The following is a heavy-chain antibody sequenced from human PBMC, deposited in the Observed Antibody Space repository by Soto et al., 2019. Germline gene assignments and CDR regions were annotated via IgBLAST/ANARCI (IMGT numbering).Heavy chain of an antibody. CDR3: ARVIEYYDSSGYSMGGHDAFDI. D-gene: IGHD3-22*01. V-gene: IGHV4-30-4*08. Sequence: PSETLSLTCAVSGGSISSGGYSWNWIRQPPGKGLEWIGYIYYSGSTYYNPSLKSRVTISVDTSKNQFSLKLSSVTAADTAVYYCARVIEYYDSSGYSMGGHDAFDIWGQGTMVTVSS. J-gene: IGHJ3*02. CDR1: GGSISSGGYS. CDR2: IYYSGST.